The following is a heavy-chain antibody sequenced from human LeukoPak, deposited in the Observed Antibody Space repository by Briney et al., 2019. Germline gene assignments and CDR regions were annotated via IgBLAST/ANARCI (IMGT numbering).Heavy chain of an antibody. Sequence: SVTLTCNSSGGTFSSYANGWLRQPPGPGLEWMGRIIPILGIANYAQKFQGRVTITADKSTSTAYMELSSLRSEDTAVYYCARVPLGRDGYNLNFVLYWGQGTLVTVSS. CDR3: ARVPLGRDGYNLNFVLY. CDR2: IIPILGIA. J-gene: IGHJ4*02. CDR1: GGTFSSYA. V-gene: IGHV1-69*04. D-gene: IGHD5-24*01.